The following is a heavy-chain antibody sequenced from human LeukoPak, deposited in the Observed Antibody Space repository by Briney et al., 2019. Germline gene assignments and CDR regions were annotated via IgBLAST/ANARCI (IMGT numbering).Heavy chain of an antibody. CDR2: IYSGGTT. V-gene: IGHV3-53*05. CDR1: GFTVSGNY. J-gene: IGHJ4*02. CDR3: ARGMGSNYFDY. D-gene: IGHD1-26*01. Sequence: GGSLRLSCAVSGFTVSGNYMSWVRQAPGKGLEWVSLIYSGGTTYYADSVKGRFTISRDNSKNTLYLQMNSLRAEDTAVYYCARGMGSNYFDYWGQGTLVTVSS.